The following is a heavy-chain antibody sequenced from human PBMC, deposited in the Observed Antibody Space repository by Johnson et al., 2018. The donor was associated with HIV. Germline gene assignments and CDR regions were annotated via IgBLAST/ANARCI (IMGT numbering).Heavy chain of an antibody. J-gene: IGHJ3*02. V-gene: IGHV3-9*01. Sequence: EVQLVESGGGLVQPGRSLRLSCAASGFTFDDYAMHWVQQTPGKGLEWVSGISWNSGSIGYADSVKGRFTISRDNAKNSLYLQMNSLRDEDTALYYCARGRPWGWELRRDAFDIWGQGTMVTVSS. CDR1: GFTFDDYA. D-gene: IGHD3-16*01. CDR3: ARGRPWGWELRRDAFDI. CDR2: ISWNSGSI.